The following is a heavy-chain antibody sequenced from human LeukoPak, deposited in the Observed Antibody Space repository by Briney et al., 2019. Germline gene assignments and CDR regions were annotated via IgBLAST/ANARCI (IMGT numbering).Heavy chain of an antibody. Sequence: GASVKVSCKASGYTFTGYYMHWVRQAPGQGLEWMGRINPNSGGTNYAQKFQGRVTMTRDTSISTAYMELSRLRSDDTAVYYRARDDNYDSSGAVDYWGQGTLVTVSS. CDR1: GYTFTGYY. CDR2: INPNSGGT. J-gene: IGHJ4*02. V-gene: IGHV1-2*06. D-gene: IGHD3-22*01. CDR3: ARDDNYDSSGAVDY.